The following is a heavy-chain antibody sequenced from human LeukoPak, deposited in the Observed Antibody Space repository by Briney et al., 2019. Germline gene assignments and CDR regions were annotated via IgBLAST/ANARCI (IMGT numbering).Heavy chain of an antibody. Sequence: GASVKVSCKASGYTFTSNGIAWVRQAPGQGLEWMGWISGYNGNTNYAQKLQGRVTMTTDRSTSTAYMELRSLTSDDTAAYYCARGALAQPFYYYMDVWGKGTTATVSS. CDR1: GYTFTSNG. V-gene: IGHV1-18*01. CDR3: ARGALAQPFYYYMDV. D-gene: IGHD3-3*02. CDR2: ISGYNGNT. J-gene: IGHJ6*03.